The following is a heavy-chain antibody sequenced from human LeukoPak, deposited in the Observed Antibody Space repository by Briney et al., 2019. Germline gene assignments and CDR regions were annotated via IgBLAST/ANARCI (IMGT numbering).Heavy chain of an antibody. J-gene: IGHJ4*02. CDR2: MYLSGTT. CDR3: AGLVGRYNSGLYYYYFDY. D-gene: IGHD1-26*01. CDR1: GDSINSLDL. Sequence: NPSETLSLTCTVSGDSINSLDLWSWVRQPPGKGLEWIGEMYLSGTTHSNPSVKSRVTISIDKSKNQFFLNLSSVTAADTAVYYCAGLVGRYNSGLYYYYFDYWGQGTLVTVSS. V-gene: IGHV4-4*02.